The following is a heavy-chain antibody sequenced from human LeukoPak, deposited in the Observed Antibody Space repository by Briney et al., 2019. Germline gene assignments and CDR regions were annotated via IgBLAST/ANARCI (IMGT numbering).Heavy chain of an antibody. J-gene: IGHJ3*02. V-gene: IGHV3-23*01. CDR1: GFTFNIYA. Sequence: GGSLRLSCAASGFTFNIYAMSWVRQAPGKGLEWVSTIGSTPTFYADSVKGRFTISRDDSRNTLYLLMNSLRAEDTAVYYCAKDSFDHNGVYDAFDIWGQGTLVTVSS. CDR2: IGSTPT. D-gene: IGHD3-16*01. CDR3: AKDSFDHNGVYDAFDI.